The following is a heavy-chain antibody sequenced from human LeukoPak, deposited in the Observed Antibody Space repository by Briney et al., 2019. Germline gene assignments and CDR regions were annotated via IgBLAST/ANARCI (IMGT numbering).Heavy chain of an antibody. J-gene: IGHJ3*02. Sequence: PSETLSLTCTVSGGSISSGGYYWSWIRQHPGKGLEWIGYIYYSGSTYYNPSLKSRVTISIDTSKNQFSLKLTSVTAADTAMYYCARGGVAGIGVIWGQGTMVTVSS. V-gene: IGHV4-31*03. D-gene: IGHD6-19*01. CDR1: GGSISSGGYY. CDR2: IYYSGST. CDR3: ARGGVAGIGVI.